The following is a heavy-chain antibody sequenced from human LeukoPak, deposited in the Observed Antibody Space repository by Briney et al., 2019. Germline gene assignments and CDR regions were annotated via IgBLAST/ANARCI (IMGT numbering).Heavy chain of an antibody. Sequence: GGSLRLSCAASGFSFGAHGMNWDRQVPGKGLEWVSAIGGSGATIYYADSVRGRFTISRDNFKNTMYLQMNSLRAEDTAVYYCGKIRLDSATGYWGQGTLVTVSS. CDR3: GKIRLDSATGY. J-gene: IGHJ4*02. D-gene: IGHD2-15*01. CDR2: IGGSGATI. V-gene: IGHV3-23*01. CDR1: GFSFGAHG.